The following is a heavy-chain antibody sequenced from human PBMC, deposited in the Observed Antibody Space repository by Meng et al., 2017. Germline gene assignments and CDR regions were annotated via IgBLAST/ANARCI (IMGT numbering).Heavy chain of an antibody. Sequence: GESLKISCAASGFTFSSYEMNWVRQAPGKGLEWVSYISSSGSTIYYADSVKGRFTISRDNSKNTLYLQMNSLRAEDTAVYYCARGSLSGYAGDAFDIWGQGTMVTVSS. D-gene: IGHD5-12*01. CDR2: ISSSGSTI. V-gene: IGHV3-48*03. CDR3: ARGSLSGYAGDAFDI. J-gene: IGHJ3*02. CDR1: GFTFSSYE.